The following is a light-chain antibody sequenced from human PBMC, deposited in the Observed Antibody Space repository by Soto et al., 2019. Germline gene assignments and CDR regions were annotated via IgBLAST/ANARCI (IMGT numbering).Light chain of an antibody. CDR3: QKYNDWPLT. J-gene: IGKJ4*01. CDR1: ESVSSS. V-gene: IGKV3-15*01. Sequence: ETVMTQSPATLSASPGESATLSFGASESVSSSLGWYQQKPGQAPRLLIYGASTRATGVAARFSGTWSGTEFTLTISSLHSEDFAVYYCQKYNDWPLTFGGGTKVEIK. CDR2: GAS.